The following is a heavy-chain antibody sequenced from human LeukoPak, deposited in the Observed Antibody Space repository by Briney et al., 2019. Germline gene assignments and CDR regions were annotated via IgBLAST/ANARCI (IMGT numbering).Heavy chain of an antibody. V-gene: IGHV3-30*02. Sequence: PGGSLRLSCTASGFTFSSYGMHWVRQAPGKGLEWVAFIRYDGSNKYYADSVKGRFTISRDNSKNTLYLQMNSLRAEDTAVYYCAKDQSASQWLVPPYFDYWGQGTLVTVSS. D-gene: IGHD6-19*01. CDR2: IRYDGSNK. J-gene: IGHJ4*02. CDR3: AKDQSASQWLVPPYFDY. CDR1: GFTFSSYG.